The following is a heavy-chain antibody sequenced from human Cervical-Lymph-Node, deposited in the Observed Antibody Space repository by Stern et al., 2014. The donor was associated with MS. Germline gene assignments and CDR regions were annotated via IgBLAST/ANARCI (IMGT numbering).Heavy chain of an antibody. CDR2: IYPGDSET. CDR3: ARGRGIALRPDY. V-gene: IGHV5-51*03. J-gene: IGHJ4*02. Sequence: VQLGQSGAELKKPGESLRISWKGSGYSLTNTWIGWGRQMPGKGLEWMRIIYPGDSETRYSPSFQGQVTISADKSINTAYLQWSSLKASDTAMYYCARGRGIALRPDYWGQGTLVTVSS. D-gene: IGHD6-13*01. CDR1: GYSLTNTW.